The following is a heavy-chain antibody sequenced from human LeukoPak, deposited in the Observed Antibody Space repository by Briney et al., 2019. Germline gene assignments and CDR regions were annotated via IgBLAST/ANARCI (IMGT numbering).Heavy chain of an antibody. CDR2: ISSSRSYT. CDR3: ARDQDLGMTTVTHYLLY. V-gene: IGHV3-21*01. Sequence: PGGSLRPSCAASGFTFSSYSMNWVSQAPGKGLEWVSSISSSRSYTNYTDSMKGPLTIPRDNAKNSLYLQINSLRGEDTAVYYCARDQDLGMTTVTHYLLYWGEGALVSVSS. D-gene: IGHD4-11*01. J-gene: IGHJ4*02. CDR1: GFTFSSYS.